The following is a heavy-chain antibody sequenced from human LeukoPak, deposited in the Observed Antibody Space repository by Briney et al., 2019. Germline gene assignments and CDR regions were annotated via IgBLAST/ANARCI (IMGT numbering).Heavy chain of an antibody. CDR2: ISYDGSNK. V-gene: IGHV3-30-3*01. CDR3: ARSLREGRHWFDP. CDR1: GFTFSSYA. Sequence: GGSLRLSCAASGFTFSSYAMHWVRQAPGKGLEWVAVISYDGSNKYYADSVKGRFTISRDNSKNTLYLQMNSLRAEDTAVYYCARSLREGRHWFDPWGQGTLVTVSS. D-gene: IGHD1-26*01. J-gene: IGHJ5*02.